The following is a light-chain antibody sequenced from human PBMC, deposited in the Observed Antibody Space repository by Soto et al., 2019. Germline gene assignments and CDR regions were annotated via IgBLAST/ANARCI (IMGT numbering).Light chain of an antibody. V-gene: IGKV4-1*01. Sequence: DIVMTQSPDSLAVSLGERATINCKSSQSVLYSSNNKNYLAWYQQKPEQPPKLLIYWASTRESGVPDRFSGSGSGTDFTLTIISLQAEDVAVYYCQQYYRPWTFGQGTKVEIK. CDR3: QQYYRPWT. CDR2: WAS. J-gene: IGKJ1*01. CDR1: QSVLYSSNNKNY.